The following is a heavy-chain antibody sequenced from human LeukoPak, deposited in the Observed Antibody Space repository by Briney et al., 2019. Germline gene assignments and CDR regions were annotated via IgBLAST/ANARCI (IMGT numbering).Heavy chain of an antibody. CDR1: GFTFDDYG. D-gene: IGHD2-21*02. CDR2: INWNGGST. Sequence: GGSLRLSCAASGFTFDDYGLSWVRQAPGKGLEWVSGINWNGGSTGYADSVKGRFTISRDNAKKSLYLQMNSLRAEDTAVYYCARSGMYYRGGDCLNYYYYYMDVWGKGTTVTVSS. J-gene: IGHJ6*03. CDR3: ARSGMYYRGGDCLNYYYYYMDV. V-gene: IGHV3-20*04.